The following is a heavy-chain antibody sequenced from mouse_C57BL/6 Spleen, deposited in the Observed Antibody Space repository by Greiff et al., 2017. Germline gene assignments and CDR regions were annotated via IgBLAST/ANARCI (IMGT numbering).Heavy chain of an antibody. J-gene: IGHJ3*01. CDR3: TRGDYGNYPGWFAY. V-gene: IGHV5-9-1*02. Sequence: EVMLVESGEGLVKPGGSLKLSCAASGFTFSSYAMSWVRQTPEKRLEWVAYISSGGDYIYYADTVKGRFTISRDNARNTLYLQMSSLKSEDTAMYYCTRGDYGNYPGWFAYWGQGTLVTVSA. D-gene: IGHD2-1*01. CDR1: GFTFSSYA. CDR2: ISSGGDYI.